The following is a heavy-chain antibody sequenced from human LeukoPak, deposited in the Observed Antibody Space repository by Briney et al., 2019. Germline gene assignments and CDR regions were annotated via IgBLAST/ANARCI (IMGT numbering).Heavy chain of an antibody. V-gene: IGHV4-4*02. CDR1: GGSISSSNW. D-gene: IGHD3-22*01. CDR2: IYYSGST. CDR3: ASDNTYYYDSSSLGY. Sequence: PSGTLSLTCAVSGGSISSSNWWSWVRQPPGKGLEWIGSIYYSGSTYYNPSLKSRVTISVDTSKNQFSLKLSSVTAADTAVYYCASDNTYYYDSSSLGYWGQGTLVTVSS. J-gene: IGHJ4*02.